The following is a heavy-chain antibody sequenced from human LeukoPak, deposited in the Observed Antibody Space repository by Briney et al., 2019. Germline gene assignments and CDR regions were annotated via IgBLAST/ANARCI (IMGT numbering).Heavy chain of an antibody. V-gene: IGHV1-46*03. D-gene: IGHD3-3*01. CDR1: GYTFTSYY. Sequence: ASVKVSCKASGYTFTSYYMHWVRQAPGQGLEWMGIMNPSGGSTGYAQKFQGRVTMTRDTSTSTVYMELSSLRSEDTAVYYCALPKTYYDFWSGYYPGYFQHWGQGTLVTVSS. J-gene: IGHJ1*01. CDR2: MNPSGGST. CDR3: ALPKTYYDFWSGYYPGYFQH.